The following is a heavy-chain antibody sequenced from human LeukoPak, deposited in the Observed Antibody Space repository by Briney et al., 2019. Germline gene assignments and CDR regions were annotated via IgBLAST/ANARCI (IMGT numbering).Heavy chain of an antibody. J-gene: IGHJ5*02. V-gene: IGHV3-15*01. CDR2: IKSKTDGGTS. CDR3: STLWYGA. CDR1: GFTFGNAW. Sequence: GGSLRLSCAVSGFTFGNAWMYWVRQAPGKGLEWVGRIKSKTDGGTSDYAAPVTGRFTISRDDSKSTLYLQMNSLKTEDTGVYYCSTLWYGAWGQGTLVTVSS. D-gene: IGHD3-10*01.